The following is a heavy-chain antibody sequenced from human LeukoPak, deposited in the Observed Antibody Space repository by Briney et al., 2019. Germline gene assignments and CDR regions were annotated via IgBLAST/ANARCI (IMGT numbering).Heavy chain of an antibody. CDR1: GGSIISSSYY. D-gene: IGHD3-10*01. Sequence: SETLSLTCTVSGGSIISSSYYWGWIRQPPGKGLEWIGSIYYSGSTYYNPSLKSRVTISVDTSKNQFSLKLSSVTAADTAVYYCARLERDVWFGEFAHYFDYWGQGTLVTVSS. CDR3: ARLERDVWFGEFAHYFDY. V-gene: IGHV4-39*07. J-gene: IGHJ4*02. CDR2: IYYSGST.